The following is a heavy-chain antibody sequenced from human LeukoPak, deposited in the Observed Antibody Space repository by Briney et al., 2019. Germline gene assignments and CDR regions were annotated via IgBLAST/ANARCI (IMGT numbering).Heavy chain of an antibody. Sequence: ASVKVSCKASGGTFSSYAISWVRQAPGQGLEWMGWMNPNSGNTGYAQKFQGRVTMTRNTSISTAYMELSSLRSEDTAVYYCARGVEYGSGSYYIPLFYAYTSDWFDPWGQGTLVTVSS. J-gene: IGHJ5*02. CDR3: ARGVEYGSGSYYIPLFYAYTSDWFDP. CDR2: MNPNSGNT. D-gene: IGHD3-10*01. V-gene: IGHV1-8*02. CDR1: GGTFSSYA.